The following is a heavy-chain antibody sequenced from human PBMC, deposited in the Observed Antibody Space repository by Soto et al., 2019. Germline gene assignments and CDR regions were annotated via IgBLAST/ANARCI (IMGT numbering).Heavy chain of an antibody. D-gene: IGHD3-9*01. Sequence: SLKVSRKAFVYPLTCYHVHWVRHARAPGLEWMGWLNPNSGGTNYAQKFQGRVTMTRDTSISRAYMGLRGLRSYDAAVYYCGRDRNVLRYFDWLVRFDPSGQGALVTVSS. V-gene: IGHV1-2*02. CDR1: VYPLTCYH. J-gene: IGHJ5*02. CDR2: LNPNSGGT. CDR3: GRDRNVLRYFDWLVRFDP.